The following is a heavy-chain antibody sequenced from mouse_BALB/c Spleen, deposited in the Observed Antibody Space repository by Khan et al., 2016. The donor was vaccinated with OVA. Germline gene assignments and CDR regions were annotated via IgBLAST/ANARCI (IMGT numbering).Heavy chain of an antibody. J-gene: IGHJ4*01. CDR2: INPRSSYT. D-gene: IGHD2-14*01. Sequence: VQLQQSGAELARPGASVTMSCKASGYTFTSNTMHWVKQRPGQGLEWIGYINPRSSYTNYNQKFKDKATLTADKSSSTAYMQLSSLTSEDSAVYYCARRTTEDTMNDWGQGTSVTVAS. V-gene: IGHV1-4*01. CDR3: ARRTTEDTMND. CDR1: GYTFTSNT.